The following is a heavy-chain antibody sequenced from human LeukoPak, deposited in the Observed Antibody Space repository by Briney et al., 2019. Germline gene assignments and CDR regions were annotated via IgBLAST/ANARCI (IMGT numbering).Heavy chain of an antibody. V-gene: IGHV4-31*03. J-gene: IGHJ4*02. CDR1: GGSISSGGYY. Sequence: SETLSLTCTVSGGSISSGGYYWSWIRQHPGKGLEWIGYIYYSGSTYYNPSLKSRVTISVDTSKNQFSLKLSSVTAADTAVYYCAREWHYDILTGYSPANYFDYWGQGTLVTVSS. D-gene: IGHD3-9*01. CDR3: AREWHYDILTGYSPANYFDY. CDR2: IYYSGST.